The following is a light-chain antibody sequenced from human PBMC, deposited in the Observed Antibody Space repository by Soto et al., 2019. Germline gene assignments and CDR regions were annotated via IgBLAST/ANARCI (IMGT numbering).Light chain of an antibody. V-gene: IGLV2-23*03. CDR2: EGS. J-gene: IGLJ2*01. CDR3: CSYAGSSTFVV. CDR1: SSDVGSYNL. Sequence: QSALTQPASVSGSPGQSITISCTGTSSDVGSYNLVSWYQQHPGKAPKLMIYEGSKRASGVSNRFSGSKSGITASLTISGLQAEGEADYYCCSYAGSSTFVVVGGGTKLTVL.